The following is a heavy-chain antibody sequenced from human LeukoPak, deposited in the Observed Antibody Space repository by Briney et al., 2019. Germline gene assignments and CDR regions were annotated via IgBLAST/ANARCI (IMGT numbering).Heavy chain of an antibody. CDR2: INPSGGST. CDR3: ARDHSSGWYEKWFDP. CDR1: GYTFTSYD. V-gene: IGHV1-46*01. Sequence: ASVKVSCKASGYTFTSYDINWVRQAPGQGLEWMGTINPSGGSTSYAQKFQGRVTMARDTSTSTVYMKLSSLRSEDTAVYYCARDHSSGWYEKWFDPWGQGTLVTVSS. J-gene: IGHJ5*02. D-gene: IGHD6-19*01.